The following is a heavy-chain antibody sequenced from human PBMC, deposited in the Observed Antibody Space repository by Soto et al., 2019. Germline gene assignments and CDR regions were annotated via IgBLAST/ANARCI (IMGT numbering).Heavy chain of an antibody. CDR1: GGSISTGGYY. Sequence: PSETLSLTCAVSGGSISTGGYYWSWIRLHPGKGLEWIGYIYYSGGTYYNPSLKSRSTISVDTSKSHFSLTLTSVTAADTAIYFCARRRDTGGGYFDFWGQGALVTSPQ. D-gene: IGHD2-8*02. CDR3: ARRRDTGGGYFDF. CDR2: IYYSGGT. J-gene: IGHJ4*02. V-gene: IGHV4-31*11.